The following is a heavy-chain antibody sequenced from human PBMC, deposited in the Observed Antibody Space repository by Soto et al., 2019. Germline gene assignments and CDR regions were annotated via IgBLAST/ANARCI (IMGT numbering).Heavy chain of an antibody. Sequence: GESLNITCKGSGYSFTSYWIGWVRQMPGKGLEWMGIIYPGDSDTRYSPSFQGQVTISADKSISTAYLQWSSLKASDTAMYYCARVWFGEFAPLNFDYWGQGTLVTVSS. V-gene: IGHV5-51*01. D-gene: IGHD3-10*01. CDR1: GYSFTSYW. CDR2: IYPGDSDT. CDR3: ARVWFGEFAPLNFDY. J-gene: IGHJ4*02.